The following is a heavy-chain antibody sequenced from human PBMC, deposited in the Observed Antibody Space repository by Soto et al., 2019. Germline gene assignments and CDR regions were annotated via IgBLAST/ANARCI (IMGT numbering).Heavy chain of an antibody. CDR3: AKIGGWEGGFFDY. J-gene: IGHJ4*02. Sequence: EVQLLESGGGWVQPGGSLRLSCAASGFTFSSYAMSWVRQDPGKGLEWVSAISGSGGSTYYADSVKGRFTISRDNSKNTRYLQMNSLRAENTAVYYCAKIGGWEGGFFDYLGQGTLVTFSS. D-gene: IGHD1-26*01. V-gene: IGHV3-23*01. CDR1: GFTFSSYA. CDR2: ISGSGGST.